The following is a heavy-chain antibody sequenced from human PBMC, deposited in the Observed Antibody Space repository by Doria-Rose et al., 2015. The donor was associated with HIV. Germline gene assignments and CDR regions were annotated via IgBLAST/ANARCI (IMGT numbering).Heavy chain of an antibody. Sequence: QVQLVESGPVLVKPTETLTLTCTVSGVSLSSPRMGVSWIRQPPGKALEWLADIFSDDERSHKTSLKSRLTISRGTSKSQVVLTMTDMDPVDTATYYCARIKSSRWYHKYYFDFWGQGTLVIVSA. D-gene: IGHD6-13*01. J-gene: IGHJ4*02. CDR1: GVSLSSPRMG. CDR3: ARIKSSRWYHKYYFDF. CDR2: IFSDDER. V-gene: IGHV2-26*01.